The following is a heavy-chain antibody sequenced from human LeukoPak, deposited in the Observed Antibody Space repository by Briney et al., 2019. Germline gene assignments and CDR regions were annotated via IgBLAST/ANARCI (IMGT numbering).Heavy chain of an antibody. CDR1: GYTFTSYG. CDR2: ISAYNGNT. V-gene: IGHV1-18*04. CDR3: ARGRSGSYYSGAHWFDP. J-gene: IGHJ5*02. Sequence: ASVTVSCKASGYTFTSYGISWVRQAPGQGLEWMGWISAYNGNTNYAQKLQGRVTMTTDTSTSTAYMELRSLRSDDTAVYYCARGRSGSYYSGAHWFDPWGQGTLVTVSS. D-gene: IGHD3-10*01.